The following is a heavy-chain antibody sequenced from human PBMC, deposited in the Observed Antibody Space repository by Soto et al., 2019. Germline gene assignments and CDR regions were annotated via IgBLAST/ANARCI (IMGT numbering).Heavy chain of an antibody. CDR2: IYHSGST. CDR3: ARNVYDFWSGYPHFDY. V-gene: IGHV4-30-2*01. CDR1: CGSISSGGYS. D-gene: IGHD3-3*01. J-gene: IGHJ4*02. Sequence: PSETLSLTCAVSCGSISSGGYSWSWIRQPPGKGLEWIGYIYHSGSTYYNSSLKSRVTISVDRSKNQFSLKLSSVTAADTAVYYCARNVYDFWSGYPHFDYWGQGTLVTVSS.